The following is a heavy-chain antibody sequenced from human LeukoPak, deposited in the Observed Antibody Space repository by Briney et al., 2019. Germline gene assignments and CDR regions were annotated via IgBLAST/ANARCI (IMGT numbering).Heavy chain of an antibody. CDR3: PSRPAASTWYAVFDY. CDR2: VFYPGST. V-gene: IGHV4-59*11. CDR1: GGPIDRHY. Sequence: SETLSLTCTVSGGPIDRHYWSWIRQPPGKGLERIGYVFYPGSTNYNPSLKSRVTMSLATSRDQFSLRLTSVTAADTAIYYCPSRPAASTWYAVFDYWRQGTLVTVSS. J-gene: IGHJ4*02. D-gene: IGHD6-13*01.